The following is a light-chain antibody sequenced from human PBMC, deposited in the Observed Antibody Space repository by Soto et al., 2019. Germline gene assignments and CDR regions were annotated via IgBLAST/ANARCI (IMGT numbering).Light chain of an antibody. CDR2: GAS. V-gene: IGKV3-20*01. CDR3: QQYNTYSPT. J-gene: IGKJ1*01. CDR1: QSVSSTY. Sequence: EIVLTQSPGTLSLFPGERATLSCRASQSVSSTYFAWYRQKPGQPPSLLIYGASNRATGVPDRFSGSGSGPDFTLTISRLEPEDFATYYCQQYNTYSPTFGQGTKVEIK.